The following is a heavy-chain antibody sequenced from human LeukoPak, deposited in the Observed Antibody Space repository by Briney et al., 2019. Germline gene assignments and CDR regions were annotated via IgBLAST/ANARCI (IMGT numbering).Heavy chain of an antibody. Sequence: GGSLILSCAASEFTISRYWMHWVRQAPGKGLVWVSNINNDGSITTYADSVKGRFTISRDNVKNTLFLQMNSLGAEDTALYYCARGWNTTPRSGFDIWGLGTMVTVSS. CDR3: ARGWNTTPRSGFDI. J-gene: IGHJ3*02. CDR1: EFTISRYW. D-gene: IGHD1/OR15-1a*01. V-gene: IGHV3-74*01. CDR2: INNDGSIT.